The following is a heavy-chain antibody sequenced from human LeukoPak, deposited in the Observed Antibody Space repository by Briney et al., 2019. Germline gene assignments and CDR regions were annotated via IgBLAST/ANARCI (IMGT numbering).Heavy chain of an antibody. CDR3: ARVGGSTSSDYYYYYYMDV. J-gene: IGHJ6*03. CDR1: GGTFSSYA. Sequence: ASVKVSCKASGGTFSSYAISWVRQAPGQGLEWMGGIIPIFGTANYAQKFQGRVTITTDESTSTAYKELSSLRSEDTAVYYCARVGGSTSSDYYYYYYMDVWGKGTTVTVSS. V-gene: IGHV1-69*05. D-gene: IGHD2-2*01. CDR2: IIPIFGTA.